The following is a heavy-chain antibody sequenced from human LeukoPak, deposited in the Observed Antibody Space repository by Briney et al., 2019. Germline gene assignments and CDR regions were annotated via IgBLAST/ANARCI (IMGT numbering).Heavy chain of an antibody. V-gene: IGHV4-4*07. Sequence: PSETLSLTCTISGGSISSYYWSWIRQPAGKGLEWIGRIYTSGSTNYNPSLKSRVTISVDKSKNQFSLKLSSVTAADTAVYYCATDSSGYQSYWGQGTLVTVSS. CDR3: ATDSSGYQSY. CDR2: IYTSGST. CDR1: GGSISSYY. D-gene: IGHD3-22*01. J-gene: IGHJ4*02.